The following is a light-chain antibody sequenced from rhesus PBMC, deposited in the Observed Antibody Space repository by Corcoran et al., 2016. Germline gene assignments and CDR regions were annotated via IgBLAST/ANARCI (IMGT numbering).Light chain of an antibody. V-gene: IGKV1-22*01. CDR3: LQYSSSPRT. J-gene: IGKJ1*01. CDR2: KAS. Sequence: DIQMTQSPSSLSASVGDTVTITCRASQSISSWLDWYQQKPGKAPKLLIYKASSLQSGVPSRLSGSGSGTDFTLTISSLQPEDFATYYCLQYSSSPRTFGQGTKVEIK. CDR1: QSISSW.